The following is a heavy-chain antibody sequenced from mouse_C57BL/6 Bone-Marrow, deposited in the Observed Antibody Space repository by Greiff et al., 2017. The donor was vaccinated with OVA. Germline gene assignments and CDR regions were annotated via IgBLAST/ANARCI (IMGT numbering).Heavy chain of an antibody. CDR3: ARGGLGYYSWFAY. J-gene: IGHJ3*01. D-gene: IGHD2-3*01. Sequence: QVQLQQPGAELVKPGASVKMSCKASGYTFTSYWITWVKQRPGQGLEWIGDIYPGSGSTNYNEKFKSKATLTVDTSSSTAYMQLSSLTSEDSAVYDCARGGLGYYSWFAYWGQGTLVTVSA. CDR2: IYPGSGST. CDR1: GYTFTSYW. V-gene: IGHV1-55*01.